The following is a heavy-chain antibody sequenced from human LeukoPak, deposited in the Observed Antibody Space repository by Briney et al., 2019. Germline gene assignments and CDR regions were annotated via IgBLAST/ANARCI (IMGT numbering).Heavy chain of an antibody. Sequence: GGSLRLSCAAYEFTFSTFWMTWVRQAPGKGRVGVAIIKEDGGEKYYVDSVKGRFTISRDNAKNSLYLQMNSLRTEDTAIYYCTGGIWPRSTYWGQGTLVAVSP. J-gene: IGHJ4*02. CDR1: EFTFSTFW. CDR2: IKEDGGEK. CDR3: TGGIWPRSTY. D-gene: IGHD2/OR15-2a*01. V-gene: IGHV3-7*01.